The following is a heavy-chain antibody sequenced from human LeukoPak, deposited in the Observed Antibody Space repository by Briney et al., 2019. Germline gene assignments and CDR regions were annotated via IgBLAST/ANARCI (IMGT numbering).Heavy chain of an antibody. Sequence: SQTLSLTCAISGDSVSSNSAAWNWIRQSPSGGLEWLGRTYYRSKWYNGYAVSVKSRITINPDTSKNQFSLQLNSVTPEDTAVYYCARGYTSSSVGYFQHWGQGTLVTVSS. CDR2: TYYRSKWYN. CDR1: GDSVSSNSAA. J-gene: IGHJ1*01. V-gene: IGHV6-1*01. CDR3: ARGYTSSSVGYFQH. D-gene: IGHD6-6*01.